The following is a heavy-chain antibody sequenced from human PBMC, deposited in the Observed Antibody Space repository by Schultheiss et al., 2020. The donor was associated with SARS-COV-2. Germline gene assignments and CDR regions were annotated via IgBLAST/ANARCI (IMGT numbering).Heavy chain of an antibody. V-gene: IGHV4-34*01. CDR1: GGSFSGYY. CDR3: ARKPPYSSGQSYYFDY. D-gene: IGHD6-19*01. J-gene: IGHJ4*02. CDR2: INHSGST. Sequence: SQTLSLTCAVYGGSFSGYYWSWIRQPPGKGLEWIGEINHSGSTNYNPSLKSRVTISVDTSKNQFSLKLSSVTAADTAVYYCARKPPYSSGQSYYFDYWGQGTLVTVSS.